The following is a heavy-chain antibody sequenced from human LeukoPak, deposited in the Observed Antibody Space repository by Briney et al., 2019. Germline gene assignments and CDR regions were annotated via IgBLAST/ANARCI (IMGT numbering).Heavy chain of an antibody. CDR3: ARDVEMATLSYFEY. CDR2: ISSSSSYI. J-gene: IGHJ4*02. V-gene: IGHV3-21*01. D-gene: IGHD5-24*01. CDR1: GFTFSSYS. Sequence: GGSLRLSCAASGFTFSSYSMNWVRQAPGKGLEWVSSISSSSSYIYYADSVKGRFTISRDNAKNTLYLQMNNLRAEDTAVYYCARDVEMATLSYFEYWGQGILVTVSS.